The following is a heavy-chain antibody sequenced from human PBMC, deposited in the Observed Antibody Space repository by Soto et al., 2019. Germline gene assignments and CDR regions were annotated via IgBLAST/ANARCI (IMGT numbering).Heavy chain of an antibody. CDR2: VSPPFRTS. J-gene: IGHJ6*02. D-gene: IGHD3-10*01. Sequence: VQLGQCGAEVKKPGASVKVSCKTSGVSFNNNGIGWVRQAPGHGLEWMGGVSPPFRTSNYARKFQGRISITADASTGTVNMELSSLTSEDTAQYYCARVLYYGSGSYSPYGMDVWGQGTTVTVSS. V-gene: IGHV1-69*01. CDR3: ARVLYYGSGSYSPYGMDV. CDR1: GVSFNNNG.